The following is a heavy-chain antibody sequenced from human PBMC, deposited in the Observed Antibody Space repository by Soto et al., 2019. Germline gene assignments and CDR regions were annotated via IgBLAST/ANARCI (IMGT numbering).Heavy chain of an antibody. CDR1: GYRFSDYY. CDR3: ARESGGATATLDYYYFYMDV. D-gene: IGHD5-12*01. V-gene: IGHV1-2*02. Sequence: QVQLVQSGAEVKKPGASVTVSCKASGYRFSDYYLHWVRQAHGQGPEWMGWRNPNSGDTKYAQKFKGRVTLTRDTSVRTAFMELNWLKSDDTAVYYCARESGGATATLDYYYFYMDVWGIGTTVTVSS. CDR2: RNPNSGDT. J-gene: IGHJ6*03.